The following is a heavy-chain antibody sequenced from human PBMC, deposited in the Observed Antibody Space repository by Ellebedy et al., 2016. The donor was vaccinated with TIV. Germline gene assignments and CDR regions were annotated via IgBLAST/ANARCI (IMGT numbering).Heavy chain of an antibody. CDR1: GFTFSSYA. CDR3: AKRGLASDY. D-gene: IGHD3-3*02. Sequence: GESLKISXAASGFTFSSYAMSWVRQAPGKGLEWVSAISGSGGSTYYADSVKGRFTISRDNSKNTLYLQMNSLRAEDTAVYYCAKRGLASDYWGQGTLVTVSS. J-gene: IGHJ4*02. CDR2: ISGSGGST. V-gene: IGHV3-23*01.